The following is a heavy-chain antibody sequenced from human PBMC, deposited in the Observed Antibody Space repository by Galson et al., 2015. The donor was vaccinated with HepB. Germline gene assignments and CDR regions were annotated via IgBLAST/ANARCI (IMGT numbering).Heavy chain of an antibody. D-gene: IGHD1-26*01. CDR3: ARALRELPHQSVFIDY. CDR1: GGSFSGYY. CDR2: INHSGST. V-gene: IGHV4-34*01. J-gene: IGHJ4*02. Sequence: ETLSLTCAVYGGSFSGYYWSWIRQPPGKGLEWIGEINHSGSTNYNPSLKSRVTISVDTSKNQFSLKLSSVTAADTAVYYCARALRELPHQSVFIDYWGQGTLVTVSS.